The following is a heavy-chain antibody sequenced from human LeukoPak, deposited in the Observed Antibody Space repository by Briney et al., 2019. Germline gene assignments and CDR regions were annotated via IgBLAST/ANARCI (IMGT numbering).Heavy chain of an antibody. D-gene: IGHD1-14*01. CDR1: GFTFSSYW. J-gene: IGHJ6*03. Sequence: PGGSLRLSCAASGFTFSSYWMSWVRQAPEKGLEWVANIKQDGSEKYYVDSVKGRLTISRDNAKNSLYLQMNSLRAEVTAVYYCASLAPLTQYYYYYHMAAWAKGTTATVSS. V-gene: IGHV3-7*01. CDR3: ASLAPLTQYYYYYHMAA. CDR2: IKQDGSEK.